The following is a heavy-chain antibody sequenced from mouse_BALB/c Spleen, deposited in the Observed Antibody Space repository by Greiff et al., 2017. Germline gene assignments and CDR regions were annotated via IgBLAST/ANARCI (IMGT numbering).Heavy chain of an antibody. V-gene: IGHV1-69*02. J-gene: IGHJ4*01. CDR3: ARRTTMVYYAMDY. Sequence: QVQLQQPGAELVKPGASVKLSCKASGYTFTSYWMHWVKQRPGQGLEWIGEIDPSDSYTNYNQKFKGKATLTVDKSSSTAYMQLSSLTSEDSAVYYCARRTTMVYYAMDYWGQGTSVTVSS. CDR1: GYTFTSYW. CDR2: IDPSDSYT. D-gene: IGHD2-1*01.